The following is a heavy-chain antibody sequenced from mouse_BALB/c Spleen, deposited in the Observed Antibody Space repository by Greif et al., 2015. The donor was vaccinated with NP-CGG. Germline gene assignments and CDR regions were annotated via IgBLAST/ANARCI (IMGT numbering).Heavy chain of an antibody. CDR1: GYTFTDYY. Sequence: LVESGPELVKPGASVKISRKASGYTFTDYYINWVKQKPGQGLEWIGWIYPGSGNTKYNEKFKGKATLTVDTSSSTAYMQFSSLTSEDTAVYFCARRTGTEAMDYWGQGTSVTVSS. D-gene: IGHD4-1*01. J-gene: IGHJ4*01. CDR3: ARRTGTEAMDY. CDR2: IYPGSGNT. V-gene: IGHV1-84*02.